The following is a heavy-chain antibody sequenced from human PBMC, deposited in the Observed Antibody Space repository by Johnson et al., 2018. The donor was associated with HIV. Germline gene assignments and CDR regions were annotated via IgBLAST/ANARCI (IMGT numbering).Heavy chain of an antibody. Sequence: VQVVESGGGLVKPGGSLRLSCAASGFTFSSYAMSWVRQAPGKGLEWVSYISSSGSTIYYADSVKGRFTISRDNSKNTLYLQMNSLRSEDTAVYSCARDLRFNRTVQGLIIISGVFDIWGQGTVVSVSS. J-gene: IGHJ3*02. CDR1: GFTFSSYA. CDR2: ISSSGSTI. CDR3: ARDLRFNRTVQGLIIISGVFDI. V-gene: IGHV3-48*01. D-gene: IGHD3-10*01.